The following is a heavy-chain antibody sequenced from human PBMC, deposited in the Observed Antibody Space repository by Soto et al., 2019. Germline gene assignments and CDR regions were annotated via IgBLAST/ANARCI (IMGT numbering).Heavy chain of an antibody. CDR2: ISGSGGST. CDR1: GFTFSSYA. CDR3: AKSPIYGDGNYYYYMDV. J-gene: IGHJ6*03. D-gene: IGHD4-17*01. Sequence: GGSLRLSCAASGFTFSSYAMSWVRQAPGKGLEWVSAISGSGGSTYYADSVKGRFTISRDNSKNTLYQQMNSLRAEDTAVYYCAKSPIYGDGNYYYYMDVWGKGTTVTVSS. V-gene: IGHV3-23*01.